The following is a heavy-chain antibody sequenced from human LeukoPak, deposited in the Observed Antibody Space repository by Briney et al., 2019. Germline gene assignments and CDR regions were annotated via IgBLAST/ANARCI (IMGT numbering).Heavy chain of an antibody. V-gene: IGHV4-4*07. Sequence: SETLSLTCTVSGGSISSYYWSWIRQPAGKGLEWIGRIYTSGSTNYNPSLKSRVTMSVDTSKNQFSLKLSSVTAADTAVYYCARGGIYGSKLNPFDYWGQGTLVTVSS. J-gene: IGHJ4*02. D-gene: IGHD3-10*01. CDR3: ARGGIYGSKLNPFDY. CDR2: IYTSGST. CDR1: GGSISSYY.